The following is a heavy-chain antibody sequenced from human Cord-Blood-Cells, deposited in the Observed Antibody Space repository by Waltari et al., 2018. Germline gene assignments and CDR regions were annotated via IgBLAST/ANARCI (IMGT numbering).Heavy chain of an antibody. J-gene: IGHJ4*02. V-gene: IGHV1-46*01. D-gene: IGHD3-3*01. Sequence: QVQLVQAWAEVKKPGAHVKVSCKASGYTFTSHNMHWLRHAPRQGLEWMGIINPSGGSRSYAQKFQSRVTMTRDTSTSTVYMELSSLRSEDTAVYYCARGGYYDFWSGYLYYFDYWGQGTLVTVSS. CDR2: INPSGGSR. CDR1: GYTFTSHN. CDR3: ARGGYYDFWSGYLYYFDY.